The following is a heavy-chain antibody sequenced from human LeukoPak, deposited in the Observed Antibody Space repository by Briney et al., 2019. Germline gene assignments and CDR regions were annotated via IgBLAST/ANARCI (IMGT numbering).Heavy chain of an antibody. CDR3: ARHVYVWGSYRYLDAFDI. CDR1: GYSISSGYY. D-gene: IGHD3-16*02. Sequence: KPSETLSLTCAVSGYSISSGYYWGWIRRPPGKGLEWIGSIYHSGSTYYNPSLKSRVTISVDTSKNQSSLKLSSVTAADTAVYYCARHVYVWGSYRYLDAFDIWGQGTMVTVSS. V-gene: IGHV4-38-2*01. J-gene: IGHJ3*02. CDR2: IYHSGST.